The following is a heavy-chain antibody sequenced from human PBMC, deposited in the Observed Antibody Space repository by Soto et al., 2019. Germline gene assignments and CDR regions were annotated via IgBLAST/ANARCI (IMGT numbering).Heavy chain of an antibody. Sequence: QVQLVESGGGVVQPGRSLRLSCAASGFTFSSYGMHWVRQAPGKGLEWVAVISYDGSNKYYADSVKGRFTISRDNSKNTLYLQMNSLRAEDTAVYYCAKDSYGNYGSGYYFDYWGQGTLVTVSS. CDR1: GFTFSSYG. CDR2: ISYDGSNK. V-gene: IGHV3-30*18. CDR3: AKDSYGNYGSGYYFDY. J-gene: IGHJ4*02. D-gene: IGHD3-10*01.